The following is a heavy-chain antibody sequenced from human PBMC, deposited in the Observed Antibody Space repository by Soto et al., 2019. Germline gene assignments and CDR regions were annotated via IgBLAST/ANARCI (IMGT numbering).Heavy chain of an antibody. CDR1: GGTFSNFA. D-gene: IGHD4-17*01. CDR2: IILPFGTA. J-gene: IGHJ4*02. Sequence: QVQLVQSGAEVKKPGSSVKVSCKASGGTFSNFAVGWVRQAPGQAPEWMGGIILPFGTANYAQKFQDRVTITADDSVTTAYIVLSILSSDDTAVHYCARGPDYEGYFDFWGQGTLVTVSS. V-gene: IGHV1-69*12. CDR3: ARGPDYEGYFDF.